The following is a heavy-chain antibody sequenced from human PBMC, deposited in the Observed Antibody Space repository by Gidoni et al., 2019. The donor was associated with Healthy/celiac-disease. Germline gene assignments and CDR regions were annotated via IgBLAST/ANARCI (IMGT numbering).Heavy chain of an antibody. CDR2: IYYSGRT. CDR1: VGSISSSRYY. D-gene: IGHD5-12*01. J-gene: IGHJ4*02. Sequence: VGSISSSRYYLDLIRQPPGRGLEWIGSIYYSGRTYYKPSLKSRFTISVDTSTNQFPLQLSSVTAPDTAVYYCARINRGDDPTDRLFDYWGQGTLVTVSA. CDR3: ARINRGDDPTDRLFDY. V-gene: IGHV4-39*01.